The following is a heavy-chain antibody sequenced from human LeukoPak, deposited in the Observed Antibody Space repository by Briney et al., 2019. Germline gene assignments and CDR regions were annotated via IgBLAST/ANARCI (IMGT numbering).Heavy chain of an antibody. J-gene: IGHJ4*02. CDR3: ARAPPHCSSTSCLIDY. CDR2: INPNSGGT. Sequence: ASVKVSCKASGYTFTGYYMHWVRQAPGQGLEWMGWINPNSGGTNYAQKFQDRVTMTRDTSISTAYMELSRPRSDDTAVYYCARAPPHCSSTSCLIDYWGQGTLVTVSS. D-gene: IGHD2-2*01. V-gene: IGHV1-2*02. CDR1: GYTFTGYY.